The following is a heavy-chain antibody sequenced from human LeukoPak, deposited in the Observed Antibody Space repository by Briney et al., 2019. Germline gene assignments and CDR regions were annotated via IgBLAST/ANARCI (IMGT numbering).Heavy chain of an antibody. CDR1: GYTFTSYD. CDR2: MNPNSGNT. Sequence: GASVKVSCKASGYTFTSYDINWVRQATGQGLEWMGWMNPNSGNTGYAQKFQGRVTITRNTSISTAYMELSSLRSEDTAVYYCARGWDHSSSYHNWFDPWGQGTLVTVSS. CDR3: ARGWDHSSSYHNWFDP. D-gene: IGHD6-13*01. J-gene: IGHJ5*02. V-gene: IGHV1-8*03.